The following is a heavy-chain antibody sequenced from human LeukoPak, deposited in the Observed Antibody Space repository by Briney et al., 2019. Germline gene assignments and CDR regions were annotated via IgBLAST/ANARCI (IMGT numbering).Heavy chain of an antibody. J-gene: IGHJ4*02. CDR2: INHSGST. D-gene: IGHD2-8*02. V-gene: IGHV4-34*01. CDR1: GGSFSGYY. CDR3: AGPSGGPDQDY. Sequence: SETLSLTCAVYGGSFSGYYWSWIRQPPGKGLEWIGEINHSGSTNYNTSLKSRATISVDTSKNQFSLKLSSVTAADTAVYYCAGPSGGPDQDYWGQGSLVTVSS.